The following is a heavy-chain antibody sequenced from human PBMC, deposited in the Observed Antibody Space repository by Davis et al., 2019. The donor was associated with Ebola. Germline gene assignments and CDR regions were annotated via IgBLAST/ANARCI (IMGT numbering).Heavy chain of an antibody. V-gene: IGHV3-30-3*01. CDR2: IGSDGINT. Sequence: GESLKISCAASGFTFSSHTMHWVRQAPGKGLEWVAVIGSDGINTVYADSVKGRFTISRDNSDNTLYLQMNSLKTEDTAVYYCTHTDSIAAQDYWGQGTLVTVSS. CDR3: THTDSIAAQDY. D-gene: IGHD6-6*01. J-gene: IGHJ4*02. CDR1: GFTFSSHT.